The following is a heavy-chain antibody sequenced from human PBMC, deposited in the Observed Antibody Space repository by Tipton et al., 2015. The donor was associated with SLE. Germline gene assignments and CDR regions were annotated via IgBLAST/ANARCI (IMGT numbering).Heavy chain of an antibody. CDR3: AREKGDAYPNLVAFDI. D-gene: IGHD3-16*01. J-gene: IGHJ3*02. CDR1: GGSINNYY. CDR2: IYYSGST. V-gene: IGHV4-59*01. Sequence: GLVKPSETLSLTCTVSGGSINNYYWSWIRQPPGKGLEWIGYIYYSGSTNYNPSLKSRVTISVDTSKNQFSLKLSSVTAADTAVYFWAREKGDAYPNLVAFDIWGQGTIVTVSS.